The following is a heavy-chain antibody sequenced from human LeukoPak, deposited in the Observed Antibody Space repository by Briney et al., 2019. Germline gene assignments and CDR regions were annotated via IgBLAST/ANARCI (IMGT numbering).Heavy chain of an antibody. Sequence: KASETLSLTCTLSGDSISSSDHYWVWIRQSPGKGPEWIGEIYHTGRTNYNPSLKSRVTISVDKSKNDFSLKVNSVTAADTAVYYCTTARGPYYFEYWGPGTLVTVSS. CDR2: IYHTGRT. V-gene: IGHV4-39*07. CDR3: TTARGPYYFEY. J-gene: IGHJ4*02. D-gene: IGHD6-25*01. CDR1: GDSISSSDHY.